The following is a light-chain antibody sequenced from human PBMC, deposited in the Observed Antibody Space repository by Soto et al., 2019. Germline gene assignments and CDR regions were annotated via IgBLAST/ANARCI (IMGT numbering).Light chain of an antibody. CDR1: SNDIGAYNY. CDR2: EVS. Sequence: QSALTQPASVSGSPGQSITISCTGTSNDIGAYNYVAWYQQLPGKAPKLMIYEVSNRPSGVSDRFSGSKSGNTASLTISGLQAEDEADYYCSSITSRTVAMVFGGGTKVTVL. V-gene: IGLV2-14*01. J-gene: IGLJ2*01. CDR3: SSITSRTVAMV.